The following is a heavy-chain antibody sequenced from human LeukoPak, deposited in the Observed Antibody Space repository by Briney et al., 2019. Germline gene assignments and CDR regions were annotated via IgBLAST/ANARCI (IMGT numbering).Heavy chain of an antibody. D-gene: IGHD6-6*01. V-gene: IGHV3-30-3*01. CDR1: GFTFSSYA. J-gene: IGHJ4*02. Sequence: GGSLRLSCAASGFTFSSYAMHWVRQAPGKGLEWVAVISYDGSNKYYADSVKGRFTISRDNAKNSLYLQMNSLRAEDTAVYYCARGEQLAFSDYWGQGTLVTVSS. CDR2: ISYDGSNK. CDR3: ARGEQLAFSDY.